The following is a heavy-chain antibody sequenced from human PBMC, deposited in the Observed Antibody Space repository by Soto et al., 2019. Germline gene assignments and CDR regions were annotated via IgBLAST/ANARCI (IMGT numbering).Heavy chain of an antibody. Sequence: QVQLQESGPGLVKPSETLSLSCFISGGSFSNDYWTWIRQSPGKGLEWIGYIFHTGINDYNPSVKSRVTISIDKSRNLFSLNLTSVTAADTAVYYCARDRYFYDSRGYYRTLDSWGQGTLVTVSS. D-gene: IGHD3-22*01. J-gene: IGHJ5*01. CDR2: IFHTGIN. CDR1: GGSFSNDY. V-gene: IGHV4-59*01. CDR3: ARDRYFYDSRGYYRTLDS.